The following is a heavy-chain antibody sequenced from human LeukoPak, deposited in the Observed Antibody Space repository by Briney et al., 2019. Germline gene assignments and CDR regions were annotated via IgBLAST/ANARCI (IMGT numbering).Heavy chain of an antibody. Sequence: ASVKVSCKASGYTFTGYYMHWVRQAPGQGLEWMGWINPNSGGTNYAQKFQGRVTMTRDTSISTAYMELSRLRSDDTAVYYCARGARYFYDTPHPSDPWGQGTLVTVSS. D-gene: IGHD3-22*01. V-gene: IGHV1-2*02. CDR1: GYTFTGYY. J-gene: IGHJ5*02. CDR3: ARGARYFYDTPHPSDP. CDR2: INPNSGGT.